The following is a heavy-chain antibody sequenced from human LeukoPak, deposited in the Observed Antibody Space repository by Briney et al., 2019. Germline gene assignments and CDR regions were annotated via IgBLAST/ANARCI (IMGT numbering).Heavy chain of an antibody. V-gene: IGHV3-74*01. D-gene: IGHD3-16*02. Sequence: GGSLRLSCAASGFPFNSFWIHWVRQAPGKGLVWVSDMNEYSTTIRYADSVKGRFTISRDNAKNMVYLQMNSLRAEDTAVYYCAKFLSPVLWGQGTLVTVSS. CDR3: AKFLSPVL. J-gene: IGHJ4*02. CDR1: GFPFNSFW. CDR2: MNEYSTTI.